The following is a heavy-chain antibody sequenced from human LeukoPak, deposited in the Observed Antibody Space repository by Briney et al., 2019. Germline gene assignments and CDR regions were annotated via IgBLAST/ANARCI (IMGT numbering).Heavy chain of an antibody. Sequence: GGSLRLSCTVSEFTFSSYSMNWVRQAPGKGLEWVASINRGATYIYYADSMKGRFTISRDDAKSSLYPQMNSLRAEDTAVYYCVRLRRNSDSSGYYYYYDYWGQGILVTVSS. CDR2: INRGATYI. CDR3: VRLRRNSDSSGYYYYYDY. J-gene: IGHJ4*02. CDR1: EFTFSSYS. D-gene: IGHD3-22*01. V-gene: IGHV3-21*01.